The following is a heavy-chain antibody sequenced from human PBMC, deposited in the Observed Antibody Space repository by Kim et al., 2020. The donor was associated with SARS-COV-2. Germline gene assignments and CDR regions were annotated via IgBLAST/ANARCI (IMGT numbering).Heavy chain of an antibody. Sequence: TNYAQKFQERATITRDMSTSTAYMELSSLRSEDTAVYYCAADSSGWYVDYWGQGTLVTVSS. V-gene: IGHV1-58*01. CDR3: AADSSGWYVDY. J-gene: IGHJ4*02. CDR2: T. D-gene: IGHD6-19*01.